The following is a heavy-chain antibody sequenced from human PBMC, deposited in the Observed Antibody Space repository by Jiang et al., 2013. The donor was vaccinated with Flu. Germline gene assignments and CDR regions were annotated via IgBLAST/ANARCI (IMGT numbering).Heavy chain of an antibody. J-gene: IGHJ4*02. Sequence: SCTVSGGSITNYYWSWIRQPPGKGLEWIGYIYYTGSTHYNPSLQSRVTISVDTSKNQFSLKLSFVTAADTAVYYCARHLPRGDSGRAFDYWGQGTLVTVSS. CDR3: ARHLPRGDSGRAFDY. CDR1: GGSITNYY. CDR2: IYYTGST. D-gene: IGHD2-21*01. V-gene: IGHV4-59*08.